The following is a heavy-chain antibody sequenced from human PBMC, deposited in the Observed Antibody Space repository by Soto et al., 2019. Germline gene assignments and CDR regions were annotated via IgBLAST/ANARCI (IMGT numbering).Heavy chain of an antibody. CDR2: ISAYNGNT. J-gene: IGHJ6*02. CDR1: GYTFTSYD. Sequence: GASVKVSCKASGYTFTSYDISWVRQAPGHGLEWMGWISAYNGNTSYAQKLQGRVTMTTDTSTSTAYMELRSLRSDDTAVYYCARDHSSSVAYHYDGMDVWGQGATVTVFS. V-gene: IGHV1-18*04. D-gene: IGHD6-6*01. CDR3: ARDHSSSVAYHYDGMDV.